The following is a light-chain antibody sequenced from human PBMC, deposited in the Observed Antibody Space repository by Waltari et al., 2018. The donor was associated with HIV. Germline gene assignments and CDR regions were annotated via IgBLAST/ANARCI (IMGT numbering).Light chain of an antibody. CDR2: GVS. Sequence: QPALTQPAYVSGSPGQSITISCTGGIGDVSTYNSVAWYQQHPGKTPTLVIYGVSNRPAGVPNRFSGSKSGNTASLTISGLQPDDEADYYCSSYTTTATLVFGTGTKVTVL. J-gene: IGLJ1*01. CDR1: IGDVSTYNS. V-gene: IGLV2-14*03. CDR3: SSYTTTATLV.